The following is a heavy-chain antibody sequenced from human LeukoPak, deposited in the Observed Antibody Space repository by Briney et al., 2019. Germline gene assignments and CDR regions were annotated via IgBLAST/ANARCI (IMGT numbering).Heavy chain of an antibody. CDR3: AKTQGHRDY. J-gene: IGHJ4*02. CDR2: IKQDGSEK. V-gene: IGHV3-7*03. Sequence: PGGSLRLSCAASGFTFSSYWMSWVRQAPGKGLEWVANIKQDGSEKYYVDSVKGRFTISRDNSKNTLYLQMNSLRAEDTAVYYCAKTQGHRDYWGQGTLVTVSS. CDR1: GFTFSSYW.